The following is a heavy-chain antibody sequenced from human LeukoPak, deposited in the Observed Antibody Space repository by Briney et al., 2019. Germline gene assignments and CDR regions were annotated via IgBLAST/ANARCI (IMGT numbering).Heavy chain of an antibody. J-gene: IGHJ3*02. D-gene: IGHD6-13*01. CDR1: GFTFTSSA. Sequence: GTSVKVSCKASGFTFTSSAMQWVRQARGQRLEWIGWIVVGSGNTNYAQKFQERVTITRGMSTSTAYMELSSLRSEDTAVYYCAALSESSSWYGRIDIWGQGTMVTVSS. CDR3: AALSESSSWYGRIDI. CDR2: IVVGSGNT. V-gene: IGHV1-58*02.